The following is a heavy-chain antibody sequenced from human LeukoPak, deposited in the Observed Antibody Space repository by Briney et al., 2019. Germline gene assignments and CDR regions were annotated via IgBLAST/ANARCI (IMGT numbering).Heavy chain of an antibody. J-gene: IGHJ4*02. CDR2: ITSSGDTI. CDR1: GFTFSDYS. CDR3: ARDLQSAAVTAGGPYYFDY. D-gene: IGHD2-21*02. V-gene: IGHV3-11*04. Sequence: PGGSLRLSCAASGFTFSDYSMTWIRQAPGKGLEWASYITSSGDTIYYADSVKGRFTISRDNARNSLYLQMNSLRVEDTAVYYCARDLQSAAVTAGGPYYFDYWGRGTLVTASS.